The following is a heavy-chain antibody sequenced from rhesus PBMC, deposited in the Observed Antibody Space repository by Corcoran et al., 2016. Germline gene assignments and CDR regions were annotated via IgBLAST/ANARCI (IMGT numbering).Heavy chain of an antibody. CDR1: GYSISSGYY. D-gene: IGHD2-15*01. J-gene: IGHJ3*01. CDR2: ISDNSETT. V-gene: IGHV4-99*01. Sequence: QVQLQESGPGLVKPSETLSLTCAVAGYSISSGYYWGWLRQPPGMGLEYIENISDNSETTAHSPAHKDRVTLSKDTSKKRCSLKLSSVAAADTAVYYGGRQGSPDAFDFWGQGLRVTVSS. CDR3: GRQGSPDAFDF.